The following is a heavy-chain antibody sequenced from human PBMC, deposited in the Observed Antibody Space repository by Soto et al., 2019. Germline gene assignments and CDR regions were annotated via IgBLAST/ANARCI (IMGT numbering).Heavy chain of an antibody. CDR1: GFSLSNAGLG. J-gene: IGHJ5*02. D-gene: IGHD6-13*01. V-gene: IGHV2-26*01. Sequence: QVTVKESGPVLVKPTETLTLTCTVSGFSLSNAGLGVSWIRQPPGKALEWLAHLFSNDEKSYSTSLKSRITISKDTSKCQVVLTMTTMDPVDTATYYCASAYSTSWYWFDPWCQGTLVTVSS. CDR2: LFSNDEK. CDR3: ASAYSTSWYWFDP.